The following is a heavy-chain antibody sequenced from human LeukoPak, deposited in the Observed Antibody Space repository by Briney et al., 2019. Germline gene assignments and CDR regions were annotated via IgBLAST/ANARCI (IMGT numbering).Heavy chain of an antibody. Sequence: SETLSLTCTVSAGSISSSSYYWGWIRQPPGKGLEWIGSIYYSGSTYYNPSLKSRVTISVDTSKNQFSLKLSSVTAADTAVYYCARDQGLTYYYGSGSYIVGYFDYWGQGTLVTVSS. CDR3: ARDQGLTYYYGSGSYIVGYFDY. V-gene: IGHV4-39*02. D-gene: IGHD3-10*01. CDR2: IYYSGST. CDR1: AGSISSSSYY. J-gene: IGHJ4*02.